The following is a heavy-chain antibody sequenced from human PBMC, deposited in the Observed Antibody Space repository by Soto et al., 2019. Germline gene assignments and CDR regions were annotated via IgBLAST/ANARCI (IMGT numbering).Heavy chain of an antibody. Sequence: EVQLLESGGESVQPGGSLRLSCAASGFPFNTFAMNWVRQAPGRGLEWIAMISGRGDISNYADSVRGRFTISRDNSKNTLFLQMSALRDDDTAVYYCATGFSTGWSRYNWFGPWGQGTLVTVSS. D-gene: IGHD6-19*01. V-gene: IGHV3-23*01. CDR2: ISGRGDIS. CDR1: GFPFNTFA. CDR3: ATGFSTGWSRYNWFGP. J-gene: IGHJ5*02.